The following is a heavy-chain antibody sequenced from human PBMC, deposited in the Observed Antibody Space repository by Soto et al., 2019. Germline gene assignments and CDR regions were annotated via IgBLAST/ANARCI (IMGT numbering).Heavy chain of an antibody. V-gene: IGHV3-15*07. CDR3: STNKRSSWSLDL. J-gene: IGHJ6*02. CDR2: IKSKSDGGTT. D-gene: IGHD1-26*01. Sequence: EVQLVESGGGLVKPGGSLRLSCAASGVTFSNAWMNWVRQAPGKGLEWVGRIKSKSDGGTTDYAAPVKGRFTISRDDSKDTLYLQVNGLKTEDTGLYFCSTNKRSSWSLDLWGQGTTVTVSS. CDR1: GVTFSNAW.